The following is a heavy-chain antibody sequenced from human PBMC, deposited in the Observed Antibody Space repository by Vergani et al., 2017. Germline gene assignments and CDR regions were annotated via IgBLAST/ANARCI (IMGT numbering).Heavy chain of an antibody. V-gene: IGHV3-23*01. Sequence: EVQLLESGGGLVQPGGSLRLSCAASGFTFSSDAMCWVRQAQGKGLGWVSAISGSGGSTYYADSEKGRFTISRDNSKNTLYLQMNSLRAEDTAVYYCANNGEAMVRGVIHYFDYWGQGTLVTVSS. CDR3: ANNGEAMVRGVIHYFDY. CDR1: GFTFSSDA. J-gene: IGHJ4*02. CDR2: ISGSGGST. D-gene: IGHD3-10*01.